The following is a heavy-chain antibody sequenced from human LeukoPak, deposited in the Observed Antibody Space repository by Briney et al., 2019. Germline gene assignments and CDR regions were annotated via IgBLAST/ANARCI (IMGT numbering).Heavy chain of an antibody. CDR3: ASFTSIVVVTAGAFDI. J-gene: IGHJ3*02. CDR2: INPSGGST. V-gene: IGHV1-46*01. CDR1: GYTFTSYY. D-gene: IGHD3-22*01. Sequence: ASVKVSCKASGYTFTSYYMHWVRQAPGQGLEWMGIINPSGGSTSYAQKFQGRVTMTRDTSTSTVYMELSSLRSEDTAVYYCASFTSIVVVTAGAFDIRGQGTMVTVSS.